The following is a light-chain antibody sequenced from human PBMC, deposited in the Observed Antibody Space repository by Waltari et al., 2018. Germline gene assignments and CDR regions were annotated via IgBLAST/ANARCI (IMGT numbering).Light chain of an antibody. CDR1: SSDVGSYNL. Sequence: QSALTQPASVSGSPGQSITVSCTGTSSDVGSYNLVSWYQQHPGKAPKLMIYEGSKGPSGVSNRFSGSKSGNTASLTSSGLQAEDEADYYCCSYAGSSTLLFGGGTKVTVL. J-gene: IGLJ2*01. V-gene: IGLV2-23*01. CDR3: CSYAGSSTLL. CDR2: EGS.